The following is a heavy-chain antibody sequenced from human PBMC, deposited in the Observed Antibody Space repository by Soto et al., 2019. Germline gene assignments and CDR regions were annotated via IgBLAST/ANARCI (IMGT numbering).Heavy chain of an antibody. CDR2: IYHSGST. V-gene: IGHV4-4*02. D-gene: IGHD6-19*01. CDR3: ARGKSSGPLYYFDT. J-gene: IGHJ4*02. Sequence: SETLSLTCAVSGGSISSSNWWSWVRQPPGKGLEWIGEIYHSGSTNYNPSLKSRVTISVDKSNNQFSLKVTSVTAADTAVYYCARGKSSGPLYYFDTWGQGTLVTVSS. CDR1: GGSISSSNW.